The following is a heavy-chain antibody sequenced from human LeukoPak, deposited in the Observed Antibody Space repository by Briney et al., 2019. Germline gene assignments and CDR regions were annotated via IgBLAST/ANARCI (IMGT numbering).Heavy chain of an antibody. D-gene: IGHD3-10*01. J-gene: IGHJ6*02. V-gene: IGHV3-15*07. Sequence: GGSLRLSCAASGFTFNNAWMNWVRQAPGKGLEWVGRIKSKTDGETTDYAAPVKGRFTISRDDSKNTLYLQMNSLKTEDTAVYYCTNPYYGSGSYSYYYYGMDVWGQGTTVTVSS. CDR1: GFTFNNAW. CDR3: TNPYYGSGSYSYYYYGMDV. CDR2: IKSKTDGETT.